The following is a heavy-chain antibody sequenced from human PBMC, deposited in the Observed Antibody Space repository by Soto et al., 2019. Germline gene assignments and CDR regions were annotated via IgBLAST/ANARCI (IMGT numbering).Heavy chain of an antibody. Sequence: EVQLVESGGDLVQPGGSLRLSCAASGFTFSSYSMNWVRQAPGMGLEWISYISSSNTTIYYADSVKGRFTISRDNVKNSLYLQMNSLRDEDTAVYYCARDRGTVINYVGQDFGMDVWGQGTTVTVSS. D-gene: IGHD4-17*01. V-gene: IGHV3-48*02. J-gene: IGHJ6*02. CDR2: ISSSNTTI. CDR3: ARDRGTVINYVGQDFGMDV. CDR1: GFTFSSYS.